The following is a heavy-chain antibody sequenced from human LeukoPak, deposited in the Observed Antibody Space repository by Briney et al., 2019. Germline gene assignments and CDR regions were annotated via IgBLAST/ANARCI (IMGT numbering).Heavy chain of an antibody. CDR3: ARGAYCGGDCSYFDY. CDR1: GGSISSGSHY. Sequence: SETLSLTCTVSGGSISSGSHYWTWIRQPAGKGLEYIGRVYSSGSTDSNPSLRSRLTMSVDTSKNQLSLKLTSVTAADTAVYYCARGAYCGGDCSYFDYWGQGTLVTVSS. CDR2: VYSSGST. D-gene: IGHD2-21*02. J-gene: IGHJ4*02. V-gene: IGHV4-61*02.